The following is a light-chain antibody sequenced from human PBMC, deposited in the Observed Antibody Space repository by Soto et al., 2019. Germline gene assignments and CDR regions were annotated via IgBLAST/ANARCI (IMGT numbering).Light chain of an antibody. CDR3: QQYNEWPRT. CDR1: QSVSNN. J-gene: IGKJ4*01. Sequence: EIVMTQSPATLSVSPGERATLSCRASQSVSNNLAWYQQKPGQAPRLLIYHASTGATGIPARFSGSGSGTELTLTISIVQSEDFAVYYCQQYNEWPRTFGGGTKVEIK. CDR2: HAS. V-gene: IGKV3-15*01.